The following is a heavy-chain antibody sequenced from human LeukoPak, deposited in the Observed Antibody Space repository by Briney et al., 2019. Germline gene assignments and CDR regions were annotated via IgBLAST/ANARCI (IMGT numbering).Heavy chain of an antibody. J-gene: IGHJ4*02. CDR2: ISGSGGST. CDR3: AKESTGSYYYDSSGYPNPYYFDY. Sequence: GGSLRLSCAASGFTFSSYSMNWVRQAPGKGLEWVSAISGSGGSTYYADSVKGRFTISRDNSKNTLYLQMNSLRAEDTAVYYCAKESTGSYYYDSSGYPNPYYFDYWGQGTLVTVSS. V-gene: IGHV3-23*01. D-gene: IGHD3-22*01. CDR1: GFTFSSYS.